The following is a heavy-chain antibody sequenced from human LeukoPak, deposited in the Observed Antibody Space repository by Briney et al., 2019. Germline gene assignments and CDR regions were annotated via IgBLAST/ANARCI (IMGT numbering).Heavy chain of an antibody. Sequence: SETLSLTCAVCGWSFSGYYWSWIRQPPGKGLEWMGEINHSGSTNYNPSLKSRVTISVDTSKNQFSLKLSSVTAADTAVYYCARGALRFLEWLSIHPPRHSNWFDPWGQGTLVTVSS. CDR2: INHSGST. D-gene: IGHD3-3*01. J-gene: IGHJ5*02. CDR1: GWSFSGYY. CDR3: ARGALRFLEWLSIHPPRHSNWFDP. V-gene: IGHV4-34*01.